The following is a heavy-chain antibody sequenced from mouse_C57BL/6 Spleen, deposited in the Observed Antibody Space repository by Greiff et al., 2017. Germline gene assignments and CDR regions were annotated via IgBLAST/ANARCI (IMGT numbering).Heavy chain of an antibody. CDR2: IYPSDSET. J-gene: IGHJ2*01. V-gene: IGHV1-61*01. CDR1: GYTFTSYW. Sequence: QVQLQQPGAELVRPGSSVKLSCKASGYTFTSYWMDWVKQRPGQGLEWIGIIYPSDSETHYNQKFKDKATLTVDKSSSTAYMQLSSLTSEDSAVYYCARGDYWGQGTTLTVSS. CDR3: ARGDY.